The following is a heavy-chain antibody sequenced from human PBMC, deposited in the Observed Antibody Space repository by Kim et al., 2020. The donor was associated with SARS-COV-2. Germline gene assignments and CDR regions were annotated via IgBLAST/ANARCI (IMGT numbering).Heavy chain of an antibody. D-gene: IGHD3-10*01. J-gene: IGHJ4*01. CDR3: ARDGDYYGSGSYFDY. Sequence: GGSLRLSCAASGFTFSSYAMHWVRQAPGKGLEWVAVISYDGSNKYYADSVKGRFTISRDNSKNTLYLQMNSLRAEDTAVYYCARDGDYYGSGSYFDYWG. CDR1: GFTFSSYA. CDR2: ISYDGSNK. V-gene: IGHV3-30*04.